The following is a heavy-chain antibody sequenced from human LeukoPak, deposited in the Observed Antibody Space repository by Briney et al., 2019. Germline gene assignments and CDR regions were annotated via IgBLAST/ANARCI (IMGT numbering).Heavy chain of an antibody. CDR3: ARLSANYEMTFDY. J-gene: IGHJ4*02. CDR1: GGSISSSSYY. D-gene: IGHD1-7*01. Sequence: PSETLSLTCTVSGGSISSSSYYWGWIRQPPGKGLEWIGSIYYSGSTHYNPSLKSRVTISVDTSKNQFSLKLSSVTAADTAVYYCARLSANYEMTFDYWGQGTLVTVSS. V-gene: IGHV4-39*01. CDR2: IYYSGST.